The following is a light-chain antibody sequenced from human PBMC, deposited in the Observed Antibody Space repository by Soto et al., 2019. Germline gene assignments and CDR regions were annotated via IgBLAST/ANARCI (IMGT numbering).Light chain of an antibody. J-gene: IGKJ2*01. Sequence: ESVLTQSPGTVSLSPGERATLSCRASQSVSSRNLAWYRQKPGQAPSLLIFGASNRATGIPDRFSGSGSGTDFTRTISRLEPEDCAVYYGLRYGDSPPAYTFGQGTKLEIK. V-gene: IGKV3-20*01. CDR3: LRYGDSPPAYT. CDR1: QSVSSRN. CDR2: GAS.